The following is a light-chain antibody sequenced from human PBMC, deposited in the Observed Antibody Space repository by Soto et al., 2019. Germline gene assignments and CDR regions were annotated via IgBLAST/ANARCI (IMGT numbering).Light chain of an antibody. CDR3: QQYGRSPWT. V-gene: IGKV3-20*01. J-gene: IGKJ1*01. CDR2: GAS. Sequence: EIVLTQSPGTLSLAPGERVALSCRASQSVSSSYLAWYQQKPGQAPRLLFYGASSRATGIPDRFSGSGSGTDFILTISRLEPDDFAVYHCQQYGRSPWTFGQGTKVDIK. CDR1: QSVSSSY.